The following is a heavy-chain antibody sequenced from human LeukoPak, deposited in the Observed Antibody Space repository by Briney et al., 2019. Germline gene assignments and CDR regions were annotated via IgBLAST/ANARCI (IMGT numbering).Heavy chain of an antibody. CDR1: GFTFSSYA. D-gene: IGHD4-17*01. CDR2: ISGSGGST. J-gene: IGHJ2*01. V-gene: IGHV3-23*01. CDR3: AKASLYGDWAYWWYFDL. Sequence: GGSLRLSCAASGFTFSSYAMSWVRQAPGKGLEWVSAISGSGGSTYYADSVKGRFTISRDNSKNTLYLQMNSLRAEDTAVYYCAKASLYGDWAYWWYFDLWGRGTLVTVSS.